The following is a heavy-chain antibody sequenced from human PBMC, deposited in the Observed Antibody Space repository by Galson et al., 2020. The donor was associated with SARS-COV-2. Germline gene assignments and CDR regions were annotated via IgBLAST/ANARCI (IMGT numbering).Heavy chain of an antibody. CDR3: ARLPRRVLNFDS. V-gene: IGHV5-51*01. D-gene: IGHD3-16*01. CDR1: GYRFTTYW. CDR2: IYPGDSDT. J-gene: IGHJ4*02. Sequence: GESLKISCKGSGYRFTTYWIAWVRQMPGKGLEWMGIIYPGDSDTRYSPSFQGQVTISADTSINTAYLQWSSLKASDTAMYFCARLPRRVLNFDSWGQGTLVTVSS.